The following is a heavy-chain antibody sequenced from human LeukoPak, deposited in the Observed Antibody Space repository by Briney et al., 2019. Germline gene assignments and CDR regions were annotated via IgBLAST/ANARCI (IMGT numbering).Heavy chain of an antibody. D-gene: IGHD1-26*01. V-gene: IGHV3-23*01. CDR2: ISGRGGNT. J-gene: IGHJ4*02. Sequence: PGGSLRLSCAASGFTFSSYSMNWVRQAPGKGLEWVSGISGRGGNTYYADSVKGRFTISRDNSKNTLYVQMNSLRAEDTAVYYCAKDRGQWEHLYYFDYWGQGALVTVSS. CDR1: GFTFSSYS. CDR3: AKDRGQWEHLYYFDY.